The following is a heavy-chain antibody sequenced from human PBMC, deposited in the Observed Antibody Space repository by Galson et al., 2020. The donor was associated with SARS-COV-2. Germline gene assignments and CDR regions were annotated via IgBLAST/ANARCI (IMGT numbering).Heavy chain of an antibody. D-gene: IGHD3-3*01. CDR2: IYSADSDT. V-gene: IGHV5-51*01. J-gene: IGHJ3*02. CDR1: GYSFASYC. Sequence: GGSLRLSCKGSGYSFASYCIGWVRQMPGKGLEWMGIIYSADSDTRYSPSFKGQVTISADKSISIAYLQWSSLKASDTAMYYCVRSGTIFGVADAFDMWCQGTMVTISS. CDR3: VRSGTIFGVADAFDM.